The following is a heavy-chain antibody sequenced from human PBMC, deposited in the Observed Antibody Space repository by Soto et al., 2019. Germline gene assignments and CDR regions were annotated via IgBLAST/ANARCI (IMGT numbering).Heavy chain of an antibody. CDR2: TYYRSKWYN. Sequence: SQTLSLTCVISGDSVSSNSAAWNWIRQSPSRGLEWLGGTYYRSKWYNDYAVSVKSRITINADTSKNQFSLQVNSVTPEDTAVYYCARERAVPAQNYHDYSGVDVWGQGTTVTV. CDR1: GDSVSSNSAA. V-gene: IGHV6-1*01. J-gene: IGHJ6*02. CDR3: ARERAVPAQNYHDYSGVDV. D-gene: IGHD2-2*01.